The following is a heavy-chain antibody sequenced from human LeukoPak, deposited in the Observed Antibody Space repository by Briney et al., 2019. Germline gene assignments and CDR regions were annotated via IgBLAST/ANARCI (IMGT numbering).Heavy chain of an antibody. CDR2: IKQDGNEK. Sequence: GGSLRLSCAASGFTFSSYWMSWVRQAPGKGLEWVANIKQDGNEKYYVDSVKGRFTISRDNAKNSLYLQMNSLRAEDTAVYYCARERGYYDFHYWGQGTLVTVSS. CDR3: ARERGYYDFHY. CDR1: GFTFSSYW. J-gene: IGHJ4*02. V-gene: IGHV3-7*01. D-gene: IGHD3-3*01.